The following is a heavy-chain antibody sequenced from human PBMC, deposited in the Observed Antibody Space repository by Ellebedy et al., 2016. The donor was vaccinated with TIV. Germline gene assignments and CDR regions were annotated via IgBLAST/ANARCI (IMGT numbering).Heavy chain of an antibody. CDR1: GFTFSNYW. CDR3: VRDPCSYGP. D-gene: IGHD3-16*01. V-gene: IGHV3-74*01. CDR2: INSDGSAT. J-gene: IGHJ5*02. Sequence: GESLKISCAASGFTFSNYWMHWVRQAPGKGLVWVSRINSDGSATNHADSVKGRFTISRDNAKNTLYLQMNSLRDDDTAIYYCVRDPCSYGPWGQGTLVTVSS.